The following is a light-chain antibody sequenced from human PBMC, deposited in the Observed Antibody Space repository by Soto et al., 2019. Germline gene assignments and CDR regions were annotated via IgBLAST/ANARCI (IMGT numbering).Light chain of an antibody. CDR1: QSVSNY. V-gene: IGKV3-11*01. J-gene: IGKJ1*01. CDR3: QQYGSSYPWT. CDR2: DTT. Sequence: ENVLTQSPATLSLSPGERATLSCRASQSVSNYLAWYQQKPGQAPRLLIYDTTNRATGIPARFSGSGSGTDFTLTISGLEPEDFAVYYCQQYGSSYPWTFGQGTKVDIK.